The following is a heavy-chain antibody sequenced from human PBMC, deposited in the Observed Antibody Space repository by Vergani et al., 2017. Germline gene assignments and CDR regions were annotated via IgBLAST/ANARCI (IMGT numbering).Heavy chain of an antibody. Sequence: QVQLVESGGGLVKPGGSLRLSCAASGFTFSDYYMSWIRQAPGKGLEWVSYISSSSSYTNYADSVKGRFTSSRDNAKNSLYLQMNSLRAEDTAVYYCARDRGDYYGMDVWGQGTTVTVSS. J-gene: IGHJ6*02. CDR2: ISSSSSYT. CDR3: ARDRGDYYGMDV. CDR1: GFTFSDYY. V-gene: IGHV3-11*05.